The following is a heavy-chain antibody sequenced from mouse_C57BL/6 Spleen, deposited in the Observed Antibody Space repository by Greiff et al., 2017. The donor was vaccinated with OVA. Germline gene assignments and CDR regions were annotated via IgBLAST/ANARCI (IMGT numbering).Heavy chain of an antibody. CDR2: INPNNGGT. J-gene: IGHJ4*01. CDR3: ARGDYYEWVDY. D-gene: IGHD1-1*01. V-gene: IGHV1-22*01. CDR1: GYTFTDYN. Sequence: EVKLVESGPELVKPGASVKMSCKASGYTFTDYNMHWVKQSHGKSLEWIGYINPNNGGTSYNQKFKGKATLTVNKSSSTAYMELRSLTSEDSAVYYCARGDYYEWVDYWGQGTSVTVSS.